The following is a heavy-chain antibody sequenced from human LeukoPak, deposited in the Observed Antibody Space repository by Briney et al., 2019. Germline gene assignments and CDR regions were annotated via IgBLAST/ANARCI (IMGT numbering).Heavy chain of an antibody. CDR1: GYTFTSYG. D-gene: IGHD1-26*01. Sequence: VASVKVSCKASGYTFTSYGISWVRQAPGQGLEWMGWISAYNGNTNYALKLQGRVTMTTDTSTSTAYMELRSLRSDDTAVYYCARDRFAWELLPSYFDYWGQGTLVTVSS. V-gene: IGHV1-18*01. CDR3: ARDRFAWELLPSYFDY. CDR2: ISAYNGNT. J-gene: IGHJ4*02.